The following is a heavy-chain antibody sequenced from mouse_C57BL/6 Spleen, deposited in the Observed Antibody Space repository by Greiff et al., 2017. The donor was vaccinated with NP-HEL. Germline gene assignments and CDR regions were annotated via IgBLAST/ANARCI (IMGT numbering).Heavy chain of an antibody. CDR1: GYSFTDYN. V-gene: IGHV1-39*01. J-gene: IGHJ4*01. D-gene: IGHD1-1*01. CDR2: INPNYGTT. CDR3: ARSDGSSPYYAMDY. Sequence: EVQVVESGPELVKPGASVKISCKASGYSFTDYNMNWVKQSNGKSLEWIGVINPNYGTTSYNQKFKGKATLTVDQSSSTAYMQLNSLTSEDSAVYYCARSDGSSPYYAMDYWGQGTSVTVSS.